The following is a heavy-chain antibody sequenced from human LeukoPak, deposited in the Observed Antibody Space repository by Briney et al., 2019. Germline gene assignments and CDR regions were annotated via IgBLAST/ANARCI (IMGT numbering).Heavy chain of an antibody. CDR3: ARDSGGASDFDY. CDR1: GFTFGDYA. CDR2: IGTRTTYT. D-gene: IGHD1-26*01. Sequence: GGSLRLSCIASGFTFGDYAMNWVRQAPGKGLEWVASIGTRTTYTYYADSVKGRFTISRDNAKNSLSLQMSSLRAEDTAVYYCARDSGGASDFDYWGRGTLVTVSS. V-gene: IGHV3-21*01. J-gene: IGHJ4*02.